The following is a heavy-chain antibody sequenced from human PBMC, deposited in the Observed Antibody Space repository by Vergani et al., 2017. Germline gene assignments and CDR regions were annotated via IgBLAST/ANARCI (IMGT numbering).Heavy chain of an antibody. D-gene: IGHD2-15*01. J-gene: IGHJ3*01. CDR3: AFTSLLLDAFDF. CDR2: IYYSGST. Sequence: QLQLQESGPGLVKPSEILSLTCSVPGGPISSSSYYWGWIRQPPGKGLEWNGSIYYSGSTYYKPSLKSRVAISVDTTKNQFSLKLRSVAAADTAVYYCAFTSLLLDAFDFWGQGTMVTVSS. CDR1: GGPISSSSYY. V-gene: IGHV4-39*01.